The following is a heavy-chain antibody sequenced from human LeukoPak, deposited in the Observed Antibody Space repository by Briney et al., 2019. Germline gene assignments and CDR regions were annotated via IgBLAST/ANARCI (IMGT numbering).Heavy chain of an antibody. Sequence: PLASVKVSCKASGYTFTSYAMNWVRQAPGQGLEWTGWINTNTGNPTYAQGFTGRFVFSLDTSVSTAYLQISSLKSEDTAVYYCAKDRPTRIFDFWGQGTLVTVSS. J-gene: IGHJ4*02. CDR1: GYTFTSYA. CDR2: INTNTGNP. CDR3: AKDRPTRIFDF. D-gene: IGHD1-14*01. V-gene: IGHV7-4-1*02.